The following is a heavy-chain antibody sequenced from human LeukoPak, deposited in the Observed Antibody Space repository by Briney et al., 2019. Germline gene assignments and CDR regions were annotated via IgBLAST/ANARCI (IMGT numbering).Heavy chain of an antibody. CDR3: ASLPEPKTTGIAAAGFFDY. J-gene: IGHJ4*02. CDR2: IYYSGST. CDR1: GGSISSSSYY. D-gene: IGHD6-13*01. Sequence: SETLSLTCTVSGGSISSSSYYWGWIRQPPGKGLEWIGSIYYSGSTYYNPSLKSRVTISVDTSKNQFSLKLSSVTAADTAVYYCASLPEPKTTGIAAAGFFDYWGQGTLVTVSS. V-gene: IGHV4-39*01.